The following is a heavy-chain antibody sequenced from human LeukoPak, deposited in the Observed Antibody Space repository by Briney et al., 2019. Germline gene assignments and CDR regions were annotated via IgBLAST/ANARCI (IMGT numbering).Heavy chain of an antibody. CDR3: ARLTTWNYYYYMDV. Sequence: PSETLSLTCTVSGGSISSYYWSWIRQPPGKGLEWIGYTYYSGSTNYNPSLKSRVTISVDTSKNQFSLKLSSVTAADTAVYYCARLTTWNYYYYMDVWGKGTTVTVSS. CDR2: TYYSGST. V-gene: IGHV4-59*01. J-gene: IGHJ6*03. CDR1: GGSISSYY. D-gene: IGHD4-17*01.